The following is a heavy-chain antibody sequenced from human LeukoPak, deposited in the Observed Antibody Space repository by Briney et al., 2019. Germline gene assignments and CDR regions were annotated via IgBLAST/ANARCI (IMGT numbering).Heavy chain of an antibody. CDR1: GFTVSSNY. V-gene: IGHV3-66*01. D-gene: IGHD6-19*01. J-gene: IGHJ4*02. CDR3: ARDPTGIAVIVDY. Sequence: PGGSLRLSCAASGFTVSSNYMSWVRQAPGKGLEWVSVIYSGGSTYYADSVKGRFTISRDNSKNTLYLQMNSLRAEDTAVYYCARDPTGIAVIVDYWGQGTLVTVSS. CDR2: IYSGGST.